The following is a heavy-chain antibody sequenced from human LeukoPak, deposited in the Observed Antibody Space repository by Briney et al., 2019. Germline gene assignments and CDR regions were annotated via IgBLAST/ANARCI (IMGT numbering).Heavy chain of an antibody. D-gene: IGHD5-12*01. CDR3: AKGAYDYIEMGYFDY. CDR2: IIASSGST. Sequence: GGSLRLSCAASGFSISNSAMSWVRQAPGKGLEWVSLIIASSGSTFYADSVKGRFTISRDNSKNTLFLQMNSLRAEDAAVYYCAKGAYDYIEMGYFDYWGQGTLVTVSS. J-gene: IGHJ4*02. V-gene: IGHV3-23*01. CDR1: GFSISNSA.